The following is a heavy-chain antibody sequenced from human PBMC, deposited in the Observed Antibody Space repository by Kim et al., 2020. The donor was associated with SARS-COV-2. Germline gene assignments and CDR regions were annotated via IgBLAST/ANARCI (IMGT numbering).Heavy chain of an antibody. CDR2: IVVGSGNT. V-gene: IGHV1-58*01. CDR1: GFTFTSSA. D-gene: IGHD3-16*01. Sequence: SVKVSCKASGFTFTSSAVQWVRQARGQRLEWIGWIVVGSGNTNYAQKFQERVTITRDMSTSTAYMELSSLRSEDTAVYYCAADRTPEHDYVWGSYRNAFDIWGQGTMVTVSS. CDR3: AADRTPEHDYVWGSYRNAFDI. J-gene: IGHJ3*02.